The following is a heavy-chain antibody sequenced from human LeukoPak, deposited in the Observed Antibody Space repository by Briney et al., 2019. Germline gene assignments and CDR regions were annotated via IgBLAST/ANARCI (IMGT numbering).Heavy chain of an antibody. CDR2: ISSAASTI. CDR3: ARDVSYYGGDWFDP. CDR1: GFTFSSSA. Sequence: GGSLRLSCVVSGFTFSSSAVNWVRQAPGKGLEWVSYISSAASTIYYADSVKGRFTISRDNAKNSLYLQMNSLRGDDTAVYYCARDVSYYGGDWFDPWGQGTLVTVSS. D-gene: IGHD4-23*01. J-gene: IGHJ5*02. V-gene: IGHV3-48*04.